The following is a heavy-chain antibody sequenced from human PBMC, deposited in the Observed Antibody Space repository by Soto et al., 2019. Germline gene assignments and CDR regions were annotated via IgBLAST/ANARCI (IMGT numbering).Heavy chain of an antibody. CDR2: INQSGSP. J-gene: IGHJ5*02. Sequence: SETLSLTCAVSSGTSSSSNWWTWVRQPPGKGLEWIGEINQSGSPNYNPSLRSRVTISVDKSKSQFFLKLSSVTAADTAIYYCAGLGMVAAHREFAPRGQGTLVTVSS. CDR3: AGLGMVAAHREFAP. CDR1: SGTSSSSNW. D-gene: IGHD2-15*01. V-gene: IGHV4-4*02.